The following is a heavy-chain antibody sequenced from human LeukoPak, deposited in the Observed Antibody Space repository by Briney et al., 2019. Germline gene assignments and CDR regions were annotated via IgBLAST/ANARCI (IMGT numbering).Heavy chain of an antibody. CDR1: GGSISSGDYY. V-gene: IGHV4-30-4*01. CDR2: IYYSGST. CDR3: ARHDYGDYGAFDI. Sequence: SQTLSLTCTVSGGSISSGDYYWSWIRQPPGKGLEWIGYIYYSGSTYDNPSLKSRVTISLDTSQNQFSLKVSSVAAADTAVYYCARHDYGDYGAFDIWGQGTMVTVSS. J-gene: IGHJ3*02. D-gene: IGHD4-17*01.